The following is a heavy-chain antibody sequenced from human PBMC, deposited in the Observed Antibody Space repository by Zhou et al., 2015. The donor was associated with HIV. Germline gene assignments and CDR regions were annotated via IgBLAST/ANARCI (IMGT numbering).Heavy chain of an antibody. CDR3: ARDGYSSSVFQH. V-gene: IGHV1-18*01. CDR1: GYTFSSYG. J-gene: IGHJ1*01. CDR2: ISAYNGNT. D-gene: IGHD6-13*01. Sequence: QVQIVQSGAEKEKPGASVRISCAASGYTFSSYGIFWVRQAPGQGLEWMAWISAYNGNTNFAQKFQGRVTMTTDTSTNTAYMELRSLRSDDTAVYYCARDGYSSSVFQHWGQGTLVTVSS.